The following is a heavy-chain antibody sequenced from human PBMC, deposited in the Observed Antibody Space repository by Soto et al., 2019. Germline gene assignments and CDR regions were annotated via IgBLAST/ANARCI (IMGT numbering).Heavy chain of an antibody. CDR2: ISAYNGNT. CDR3: ARDVAAAGTGEWFEP. V-gene: IGHV1-18*01. CDR1: GYTFTSYG. D-gene: IGHD6-13*01. Sequence: GASVKVSCKSSGYTFTSYGISWVRQAPGQGLEWMGWISAYNGNTNYAQKLQGRVTMTTDTSTSTAYMELRSLRSDDTAVYYCARDVAAAGTGEWFEPWGQGTLVTVPS. J-gene: IGHJ5*02.